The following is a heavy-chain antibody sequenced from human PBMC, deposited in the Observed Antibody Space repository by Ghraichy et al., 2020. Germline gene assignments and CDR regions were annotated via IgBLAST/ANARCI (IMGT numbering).Heavy chain of an antibody. J-gene: IGHJ4*02. Sequence: SETLSLTCTVSGYSISSGSYWGWIRPPPGKGLEWIGTIYHSVSTYYNQSLKSRVTISADTSKNHFSLKLSSVTAADTAVYYCARGSTIFGHDYWGQGTLVTVSS. D-gene: IGHD3-3*01. V-gene: IGHV4-38-2*02. CDR3: ARGSTIFGHDY. CDR2: IYHSVST. CDR1: GYSISSGSY.